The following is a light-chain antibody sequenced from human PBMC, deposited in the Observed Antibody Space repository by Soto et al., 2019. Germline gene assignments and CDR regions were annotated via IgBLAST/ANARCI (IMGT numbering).Light chain of an antibody. J-gene: IGKJ1*01. CDR1: QSVSSSY. Sequence: ETVLTQSPGTLSLSPGDRATLSCRASQSVSSSYLAWYQQKPGQAPRLVIYGASSRATGIPDRFSGSGSGTDFTLTISRLEPEDFAVYYCQQYGRSPWTFGQGTKVDIK. CDR3: QQYGRSPWT. V-gene: IGKV3-20*01. CDR2: GAS.